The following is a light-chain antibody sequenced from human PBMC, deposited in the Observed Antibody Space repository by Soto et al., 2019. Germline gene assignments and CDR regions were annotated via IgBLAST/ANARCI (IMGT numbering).Light chain of an antibody. CDR1: QSVSSSY. V-gene: IGKV3-20*01. CDR2: GAS. CDR3: QKYGSSPQT. J-gene: IGKJ1*01. Sequence: EIMSTPSPGTLSLSPGESATLSCRASQSVSSSYLAWYQQRPGQAPRLLIYGASTRATGIPDRFSGSGSGTDFTLTISRLEPEDFAVYYCQKYGSSPQTCGQGTKVDIK.